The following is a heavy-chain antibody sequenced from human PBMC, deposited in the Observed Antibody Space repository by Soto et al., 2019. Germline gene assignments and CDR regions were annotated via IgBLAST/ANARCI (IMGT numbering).Heavy chain of an antibody. J-gene: IGHJ4*02. D-gene: IGHD6-6*01. Sequence: LNLSRTTTGFPFDNYSMSRVSQDPGQGLERIGYIRSKFYYSTTEYAASVKGSFTISRDDSNSIAYLQMNSLETDDTAVYYCARRMTRAVRPPDFWGQGP. V-gene: IGHV3-49*04. CDR2: IRSKFYYSTT. CDR1: GFPFDNYS. CDR3: ARRMTRAVRPPDF.